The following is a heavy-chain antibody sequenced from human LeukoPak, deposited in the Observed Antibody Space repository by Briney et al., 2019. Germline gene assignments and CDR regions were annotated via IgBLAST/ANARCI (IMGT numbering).Heavy chain of an antibody. D-gene: IGHD1-26*01. V-gene: IGHV4-59*01. CDR2: IYYSGST. J-gene: IGHJ4*02. CDR3: ARGGPGSGSLHYFDY. Sequence: PSETLSLTCTVSGGSISSYYWNWIRRPPGKGLEWIGYIYYSGSTNYNPSLKSRVTISVDTSKNQFSLKLSSVTAADTAVYYCARGGPGSGSLHYFDYWGQGVLVTVSS. CDR1: GGSISSYY.